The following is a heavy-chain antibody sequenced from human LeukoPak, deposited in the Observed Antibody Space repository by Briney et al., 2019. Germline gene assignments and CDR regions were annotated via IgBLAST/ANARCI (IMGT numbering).Heavy chain of an antibody. Sequence: ASVKVSCKASGGTFSSYAISWVRQAPGQGLEWMGGIIPIFGTANYAQKFQGRVTITADESTSTAYMELSSLRSEDTAVYYCAGAPYDSDVQIGFYYYYMDVWGKGATVTVSS. CDR1: GGTFSSYA. CDR3: AGAPYDSDVQIGFYYYYMDV. J-gene: IGHJ6*03. V-gene: IGHV1-69*01. CDR2: IIPIFGTA. D-gene: IGHD3-22*01.